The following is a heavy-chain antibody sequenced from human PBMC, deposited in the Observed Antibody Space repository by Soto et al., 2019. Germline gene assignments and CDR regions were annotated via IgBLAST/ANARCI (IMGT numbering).Heavy chain of an antibody. CDR3: ARDRLAAAGAGLNY. CDR1: GGSICSYY. V-gene: IGHV4-59*01. Sequence: SETLSLTCTVSGGSICSYYWSWIRQPPGNGLEWIGYVSYSGSTNYNPSLKHRVTISLDTSRNQFSLKVTSVSAADTALYYCARDRLAAAGAGLNYWGQGTLVTVSS. CDR2: VSYSGST. D-gene: IGHD6-13*01. J-gene: IGHJ4*02.